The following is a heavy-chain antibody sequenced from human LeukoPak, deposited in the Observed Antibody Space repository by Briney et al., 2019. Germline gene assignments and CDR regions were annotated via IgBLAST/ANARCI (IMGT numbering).Heavy chain of an antibody. CDR2: IKQYGSEK. D-gene: IGHD2-2*01. CDR3: ARDQGTSCLRCYYYYYYMDV. Sequence: GGSLRLSCAASGFTFSSYWMSWVRQAPGKGLEWVANIKQYGSEKYYVDSVKGRFTISRDNAKNSLYLQMNSLRAEDTAVYYCARDQGTSCLRCYYYYYYMDVWGKGTTVTVSS. CDR1: GFTFSSYW. V-gene: IGHV3-7*01. J-gene: IGHJ6*03.